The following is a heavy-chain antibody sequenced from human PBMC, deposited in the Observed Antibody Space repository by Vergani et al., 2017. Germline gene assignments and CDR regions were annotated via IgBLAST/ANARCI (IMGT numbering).Heavy chain of an antibody. Sequence: QVQLVQSGAEVKKPGASVKVSCQASGYTFTTYGISWVRQAPGQGLEWMGWINPNSGGTNYAQKFQGRVTMTRDTSISTAYMELSRLRSDDTAVYYCARDLSAVPDVNWFDPWGQGTLVTVSS. CDR1: GYTFTTYG. J-gene: IGHJ5*02. CDR2: INPNSGGT. CDR3: ARDLSAVPDVNWFDP. V-gene: IGHV1-2*02. D-gene: IGHD2-2*01.